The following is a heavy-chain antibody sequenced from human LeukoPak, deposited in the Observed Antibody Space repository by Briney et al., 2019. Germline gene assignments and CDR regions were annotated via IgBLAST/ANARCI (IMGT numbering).Heavy chain of an antibody. CDR1: GGTFSSYA. V-gene: IGHV1-69*04. Sequence: GASAKVSCKASGGTFSSYAISWVRQAPGQGLEWMGRIIPILGIANYAQKFQGRVTITADKSTSTAYMELSSLRSEDTAVYYCARSLGIVGATPFDYWGQGTLVTVSS. D-gene: IGHD1-26*01. J-gene: IGHJ4*02. CDR3: ARSLGIVGATPFDY. CDR2: IIPILGIA.